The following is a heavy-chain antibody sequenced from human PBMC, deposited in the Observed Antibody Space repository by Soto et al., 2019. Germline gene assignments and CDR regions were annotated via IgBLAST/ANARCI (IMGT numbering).Heavy chain of an antibody. CDR2: ISGSGEKT. J-gene: IGHJ4*01. D-gene: IGHD6-6*01. CDR1: GFTFRYNA. CDR3: ARLPRGTAPRPDY. Sequence: LRLCCVGSGFTFRYNAMSWVRQAPVKVLQWVSTISGSGEKTYYADSVKGRFTISSDRSKNTLYLQMDSLRADDTAGYYCARLPRGTAPRPDYWGQETMVAVSS. V-gene: IGHV3-23*01.